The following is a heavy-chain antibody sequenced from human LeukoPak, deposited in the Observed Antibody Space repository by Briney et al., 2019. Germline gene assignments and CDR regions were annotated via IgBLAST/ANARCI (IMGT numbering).Heavy chain of an antibody. D-gene: IGHD3-10*01. Sequence: GGSLRLSCAASGFTVSSNYMSWVRQAPGKGLEWVSVIYSGGSTYYADSVKGRFTISRDNSKNTLYLQMNSLRAEDTAVYYCARSRIWFGEPYFDYRGQGTLVTVSS. CDR1: GFTVSSNY. V-gene: IGHV3-66*01. CDR2: IYSGGST. J-gene: IGHJ4*02. CDR3: ARSRIWFGEPYFDY.